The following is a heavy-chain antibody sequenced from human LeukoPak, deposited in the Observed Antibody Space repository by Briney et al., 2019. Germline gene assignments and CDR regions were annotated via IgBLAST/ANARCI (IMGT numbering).Heavy chain of an antibody. CDR3: ARKSRRGKAFDI. D-gene: IGHD3-16*01. CDR1: GYTFTTYG. Sequence: ASVKVSCKASGYTFTTYGISWVRQAPGQGLEWMGWISAYNGNTNYAQKFQGRVTITRNTSISTAYMELSSLRSEDTAVYYCARKSRRGKAFDIWGQGTMVTVSS. CDR2: ISAYNGNT. J-gene: IGHJ3*02. V-gene: IGHV1-18*01.